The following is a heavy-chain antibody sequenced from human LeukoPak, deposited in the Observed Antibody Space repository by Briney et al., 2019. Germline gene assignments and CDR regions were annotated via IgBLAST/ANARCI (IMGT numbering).Heavy chain of an antibody. V-gene: IGHV5-10-1*01. J-gene: IGHJ4*02. CDR1: GYSFTSYW. CDR3: ARLNGRVGYYYDSSGYPDY. D-gene: IGHD3-22*01. CDR2: IDPSDSYT. Sequence: GESLRISCKGSGYSFTSYWISWVRQMPGKGLEWLGRIDPSDSYTNYSPSFQGHVTISADKSISTAYLQWSSLKASDTAMYYCARLNGRVGYYYDSSGYPDYWGQGTLVTVSS.